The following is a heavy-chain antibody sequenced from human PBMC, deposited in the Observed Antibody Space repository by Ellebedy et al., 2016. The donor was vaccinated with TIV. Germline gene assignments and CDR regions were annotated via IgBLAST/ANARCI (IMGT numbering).Heavy chain of an antibody. CDR1: GGSFSGYH. V-gene: IGHV4-34*01. J-gene: IGHJ5*02. Sequence: SETLSLTXAVYGGSFSGYHWSWIRQPPGKGLEWIGEINHSGSTNYNPSLKSRVTISVDTSKNQFSLKVSSVTAADTAVYYCAREGEGWFDPWGQGTLVTVSS. CDR3: AREGEGWFDP. D-gene: IGHD3-16*01. CDR2: INHSGST.